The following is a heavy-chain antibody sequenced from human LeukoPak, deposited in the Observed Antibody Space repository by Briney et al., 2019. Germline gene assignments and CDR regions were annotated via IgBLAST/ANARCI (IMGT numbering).Heavy chain of an antibody. CDR3: ARDDDYFDSNYYGMDV. Sequence: GASVKVSCKASGYTFTGYYMHWVRQAPGQGLEWMGWISTYNGDTNYAQKVQDRVTMTRDTSTSTAYMELRSLRSDDTAVYYCARDDDYFDSNYYGMDVWGQGTTVIVSS. CDR2: ISTYNGDT. D-gene: IGHD3-22*01. J-gene: IGHJ6*02. V-gene: IGHV1-18*04. CDR1: GYTFTGYY.